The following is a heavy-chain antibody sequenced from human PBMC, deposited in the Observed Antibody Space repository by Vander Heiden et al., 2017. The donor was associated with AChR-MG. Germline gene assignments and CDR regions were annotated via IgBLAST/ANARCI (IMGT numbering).Heavy chain of an antibody. CDR2: IWYDGSNK. Sequence: QVQLVESGGGVVQPGRSLRLSCPASGFTFSTYGVHWVRQAPGKGLEWVAVIWYDGSNKYYADSVKGRFTISRDNSKNTLYLQMNSLRAEDTAVYYCARDRLGYGSGSYPPSLSYWGQGTLVTVSS. CDR3: ARDRLGYGSGSYPPSLSY. V-gene: IGHV3-33*01. J-gene: IGHJ4*02. D-gene: IGHD3-10*01. CDR1: GFTFSTYG.